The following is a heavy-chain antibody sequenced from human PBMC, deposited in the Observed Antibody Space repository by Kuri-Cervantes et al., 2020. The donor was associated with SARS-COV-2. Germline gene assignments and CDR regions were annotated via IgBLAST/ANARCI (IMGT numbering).Heavy chain of an antibody. Sequence: ESLKISCTVSGGSISSSGYYWGWIRQPPGKGLEWIGSIYYSGSTYYNPSLKSRVTISVDTSKNQFSLKLSSVTAADTAVYYCASNGYTAMVEYYFDYWGQGTLVTVSS. J-gene: IGHJ4*02. CDR2: IYYSGST. V-gene: IGHV4-39*01. CDR1: GGSISSSGYY. D-gene: IGHD5-18*01. CDR3: ASNGYTAMVEYYFDY.